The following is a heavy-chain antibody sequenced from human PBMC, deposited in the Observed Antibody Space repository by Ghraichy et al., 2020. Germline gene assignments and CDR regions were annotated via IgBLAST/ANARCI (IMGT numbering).Heavy chain of an antibody. V-gene: IGHV1-2*02. D-gene: IGHD6-19*01. CDR3: TRGGPIAVAGMTIDY. CDR1: GYTFTDYY. J-gene: IGHJ4*02. Sequence: ASGKVSCKASGYTFTDYYMHWVRQAPGQGLEWMGWINANSGGTNYAQKFQGRVTMTRDTSISTAYMELSRLTSDDAAVFYCTRGGPIAVAGMTIDYWGQGTLVTVSS. CDR2: INANSGGT.